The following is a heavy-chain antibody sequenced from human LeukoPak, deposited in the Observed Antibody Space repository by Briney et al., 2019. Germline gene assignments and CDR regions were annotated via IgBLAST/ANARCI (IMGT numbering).Heavy chain of an antibody. Sequence: GGSLRLSCAAYGFTVSSKYMGWVRPAPGQGLMWFSVIHSGGSTYYADSVKGRFTISRDNSRNTLYVQMNSLRAEDTAVYYCARGVAVAGTIYFDYWGQGTLVTVSS. J-gene: IGHJ4*02. CDR2: IHSGGST. D-gene: IGHD6-19*01. V-gene: IGHV3-53*01. CDR1: GFTVSSKY. CDR3: ARGVAVAGTIYFDY.